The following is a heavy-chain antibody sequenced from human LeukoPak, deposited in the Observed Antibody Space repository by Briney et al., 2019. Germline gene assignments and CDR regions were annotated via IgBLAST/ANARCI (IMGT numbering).Heavy chain of an antibody. CDR3: ARKYYSGGHTRFDC. CDR1: GFTFNSYE. V-gene: IGHV3-48*03. J-gene: IGHJ4*02. Sequence: GGSRRLSCAASGFTFNSYEMNWVPQAPGKGLELVSSSSSSGTIIYYADSVKGRFTISRDNAKNSLYLQMNSLRAEDTAVYYCARKYYSGGHTRFDCWGQGTMVTVSS. D-gene: IGHD5-18*01. CDR2: SSSSGTII.